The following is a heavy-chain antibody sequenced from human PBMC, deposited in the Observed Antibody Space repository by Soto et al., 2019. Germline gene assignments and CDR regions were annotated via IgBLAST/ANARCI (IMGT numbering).Heavy chain of an antibody. J-gene: IGHJ4*02. CDR2: INQDGDEK. Sequence: GGSLRLSCAASGFTFSSYWMNWVRQAPGKGLDWVANINQDGDEKNYVDSVKGRFTISRDNAEKSLWLQMNSLRVEDTAVYYCATVGHWGQGALVTVSS. CDR3: ATVGH. CDR1: GFTFSSYW. V-gene: IGHV3-7*05.